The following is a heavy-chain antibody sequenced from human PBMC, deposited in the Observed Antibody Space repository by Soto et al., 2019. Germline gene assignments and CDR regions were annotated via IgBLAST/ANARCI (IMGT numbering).Heavy chain of an antibody. CDR2: INYDGSEK. D-gene: IGHD3-10*01. J-gene: IGHJ4*02. V-gene: IGHV3-7*05. CDR3: LSAGSAVS. CDR1: GFTLSSYW. Sequence: GGSLRLSCAASGFTLSSYWMTWVRQAPGKGLEWVANINYDGSEKNYVDSVKGRFTISRDNTRNSLALQMNTLRAEDTAVYYCLSAGSAVSWGQGTLVTVSS.